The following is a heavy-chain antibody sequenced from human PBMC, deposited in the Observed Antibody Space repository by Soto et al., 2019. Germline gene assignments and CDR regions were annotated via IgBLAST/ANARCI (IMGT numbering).Heavy chain of an antibody. J-gene: IGHJ6*02. D-gene: IGHD6-19*01. Sequence: PGGSLRLSCTASGFTFGDYAMSWFRQAPGKGLEWVGFIRSKAYGGTTEYAASVKGRFTISRDDSKSIAYLQMNSLKTEDTAVYYCTRVLGIAVAGTLYYYGMDVWGQGTTVTVSS. CDR3: TRVLGIAVAGTLYYYGMDV. V-gene: IGHV3-49*03. CDR1: GFTFGDYA. CDR2: IRSKAYGGTT.